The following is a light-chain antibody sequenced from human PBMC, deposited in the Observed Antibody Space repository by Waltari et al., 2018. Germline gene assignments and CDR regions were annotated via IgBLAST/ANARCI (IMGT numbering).Light chain of an antibody. V-gene: IGKV3-15*01. J-gene: IGKJ2*01. Sequence: EIVMTQSPVTLSVSPGERVTLSCRASQSIGSHLAWYPQKHGQPPRLLIYGASTRASGIPARFSGSGSETDFTLTISSLQSEDSAVYYCQQYNNWPHTFGQGTKLEIK. CDR1: QSIGSH. CDR3: QQYNNWPHT. CDR2: GAS.